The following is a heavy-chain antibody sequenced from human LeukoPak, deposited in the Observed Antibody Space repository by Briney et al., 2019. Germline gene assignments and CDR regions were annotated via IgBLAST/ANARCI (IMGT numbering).Heavy chain of an antibody. J-gene: IGHJ4*02. D-gene: IGHD3-9*01. V-gene: IGHV1-2*02. CDR2: INPNSDGT. CDR1: GYTFTGYY. Sequence: ASVKVSCKASGYTFTGYYMHWVRQAPGQGLEWMGWINPNSDGTNYAQKFQGRVTMTRDTSISTAYMELSRLRSDDTAVYYCARDLVDYYFDYWGQGTLVTVSS. CDR3: ARDLVDYYFDY.